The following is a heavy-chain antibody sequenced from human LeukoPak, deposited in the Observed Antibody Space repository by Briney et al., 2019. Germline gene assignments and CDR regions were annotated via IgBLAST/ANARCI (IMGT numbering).Heavy chain of an antibody. CDR3: AREGTAPDGDY. J-gene: IGHJ4*02. Sequence: ASVKVSCKASGYIFSSYGISWVRQAPGQGLEWMGWISAHNGDTNYAPRFQGRVTVTTDPSTSTAYMELRSLRSDDTAVYYCAREGTAPDGDYWAREPWSPSPQ. D-gene: IGHD5-24*01. CDR1: GYIFSSYG. V-gene: IGHV1-18*01. CDR2: ISAHNGDT.